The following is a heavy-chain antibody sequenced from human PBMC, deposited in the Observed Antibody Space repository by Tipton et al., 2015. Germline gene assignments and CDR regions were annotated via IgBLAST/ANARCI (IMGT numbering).Heavy chain of an antibody. CDR2: ISWDSGNI. Sequence: SLRLSCAASGFKFDDYAMHWVRQAPGKGLEWVAGISWDSGNIGYADSVKGRFIISRDSAENSLYLQMNSLRVEDAALYYCGKDFVIRGFSWYPIDYWGQGSLVTVSS. V-gene: IGHV3-9*01. CDR3: GKDFVIRGFSWYPIDY. D-gene: IGHD6-13*01. CDR1: GFKFDDYA. J-gene: IGHJ4*02.